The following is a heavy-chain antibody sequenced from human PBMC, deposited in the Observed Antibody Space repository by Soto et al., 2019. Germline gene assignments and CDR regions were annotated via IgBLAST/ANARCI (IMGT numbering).Heavy chain of an antibody. D-gene: IGHD2-2*01. CDR3: AKALRPSLNFFYHMDV. CDR1: GFTFGSYA. J-gene: IGHJ6*03. CDR2: LGGNGFTT. Sequence: EVQLLESGGGLVQPGGSLRLSCVVSGFTFGSYAMSWVRQAPEKGPEWVAILGGNGFTTYYADSVKGRFTISVDKSKSTLFLQMNSLRADDTGVYYCAKALRPSLNFFYHMDVWGRGTSVTVSS. V-gene: IGHV3-23*01.